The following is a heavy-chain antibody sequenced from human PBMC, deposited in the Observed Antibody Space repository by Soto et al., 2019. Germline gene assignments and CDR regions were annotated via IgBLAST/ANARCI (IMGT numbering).Heavy chain of an antibody. CDR2: ISYDGSNK. CDR3: VPRKGDPFT. V-gene: IGHV3-30*04. Sequence: GGSLRLSCAASGFTFSSYAMNWVRQAPGKGLEWVAVISYDGSNKYYADSVKGRFTISRDNSKNTLSLQMNSLRVEDSAVYYCVPRKGDPFTWGPGTLVTVSS. D-gene: IGHD3-16*01. J-gene: IGHJ4*02. CDR1: GFTFSSYA.